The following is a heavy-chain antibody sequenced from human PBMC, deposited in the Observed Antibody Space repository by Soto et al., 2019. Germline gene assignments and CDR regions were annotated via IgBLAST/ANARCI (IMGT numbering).Heavy chain of an antibody. Sequence: GGSLRLSCVASGFSLSKYMMNWVRQAPGQGLEWIAYISNTGSHIDYADSVKGRFTISRDNARNTVYLQMSGLRVEDSARYYCARDAPLPQGKWLNLDLWGRGNLVTVSS. V-gene: IGHV3-21*05. CDR2: ISNTGSHI. J-gene: IGHJ5*02. D-gene: IGHD5-12*01. CDR1: GFSLSKYM. CDR3: ARDAPLPQGKWLNLDL.